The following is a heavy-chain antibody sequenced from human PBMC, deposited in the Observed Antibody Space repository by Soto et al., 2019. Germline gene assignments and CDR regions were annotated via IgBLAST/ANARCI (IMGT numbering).Heavy chain of an antibody. CDR2: IYWDDDK. CDR3: ARRRPGDYATYYFDY. J-gene: IGHJ4*02. CDR1: GFSLRTGGAG. V-gene: IGHV2-5*02. D-gene: IGHD4-17*01. Sequence: QITLKESGPPLVKPTQTLTLTCTFSGFSLRTGGAGVGWLRQPPGKAPEWLALIYWDDDKRYSPSLRSRLTITKDTSKYQVVLTMTNMDPVDTATYYCARRRPGDYATYYFDYWGQGILVTVSS.